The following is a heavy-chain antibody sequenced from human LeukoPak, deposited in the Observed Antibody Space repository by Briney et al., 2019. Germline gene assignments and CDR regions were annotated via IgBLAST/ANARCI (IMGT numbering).Heavy chain of an antibody. J-gene: IGHJ6*03. V-gene: IGHV4-59*08. CDR2: IYYSGST. CDR3: ARTRTQWATYYYYYMDV. D-gene: IGHD1-14*01. CDR1: GGSISSYY. Sequence: SETLSLTCTVSGGSISSYYWSWLRQPPGKGLEWIGYIYYSGSTNYNPSLKSRVTISVDTSKNQFSLKLSSVTAADTAVYYCARTRTQWATYYYYYMDVWGKGTTVTVSS.